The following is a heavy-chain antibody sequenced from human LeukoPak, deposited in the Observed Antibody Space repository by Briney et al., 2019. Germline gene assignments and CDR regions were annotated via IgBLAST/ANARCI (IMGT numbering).Heavy chain of an antibody. CDR3: AKDPGSSFGWYFDL. CDR1: GFTFSSYG. J-gene: IGHJ2*01. V-gene: IGHV3-30*18. D-gene: IGHD6-13*01. CDR2: ISYDGSNK. Sequence: GGSLRLSCAASGFTFSSYGMPWVRQAPGKGLEWVAVISYDGSNKYYADSVKGRFTISRDNSKNTLYLQMNSLRAEDTAVYYCAKDPGSSFGWYFDLWGRGTLVTVSS.